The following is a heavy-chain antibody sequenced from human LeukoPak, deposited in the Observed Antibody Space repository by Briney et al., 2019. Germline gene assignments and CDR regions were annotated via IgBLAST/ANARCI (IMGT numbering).Heavy chain of an antibody. CDR3: ARDRRWGSGWSYFDY. Sequence: SETLSLTCTVSGGSISSYYWSWIRQPPGKGLEWIGYIYYSGSTNYNPSLKSRVTISVDTSKNQFSLNLKSVTAADTAVYYCARDRRWGSGWSYFDYWGQGTLVTVSS. D-gene: IGHD6-19*01. CDR1: GGSISSYY. J-gene: IGHJ4*02. CDR2: IYYSGST. V-gene: IGHV4-59*01.